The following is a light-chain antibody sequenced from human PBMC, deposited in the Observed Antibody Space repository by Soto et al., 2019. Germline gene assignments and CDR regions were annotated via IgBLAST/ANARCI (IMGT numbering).Light chain of an antibody. CDR2: DVV. J-gene: IGLJ1*01. CDR3: SSYISSMPTV. Sequence: QSVLTQPSSVSSSPGHAITISSTGTSSYVRGYNSASSYQHHPGKAPKLILYDVVDRPSGVSYRFSGSKSGNTASMTISGLQAADDDYYFCSSYISSMPTVFGSGPK. V-gene: IGLV2-14*03. CDR1: SSYVRGYNS.